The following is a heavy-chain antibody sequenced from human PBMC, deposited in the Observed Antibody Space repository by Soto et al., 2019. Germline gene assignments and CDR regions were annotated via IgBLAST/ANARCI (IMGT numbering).Heavy chain of an antibody. Sequence: SVKVSCKASGGTLSSFINYPVNWLRQAPGQGLEWMGGIVPNVGTVNYAQKFQGRVTITADKSTGTAYMELSSLRSEDTALYYCARRDTSGFLRYFDNWGQGTLVTVSS. J-gene: IGHJ4*02. CDR1: GGTLSSFINYP. CDR2: IVPNVGTV. D-gene: IGHD3-3*01. V-gene: IGHV1-69*06. CDR3: ARRDTSGFLRYFDN.